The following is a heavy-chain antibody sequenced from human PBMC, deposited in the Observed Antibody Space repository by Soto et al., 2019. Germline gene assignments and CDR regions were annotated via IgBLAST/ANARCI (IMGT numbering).Heavy chain of an antibody. CDR2: IYYSGST. V-gene: IGHV4-31*03. CDR3: ARDRVVAAKIYYGMDV. J-gene: IGHJ6*02. CDR1: GGSISSGGYY. Sequence: PSETLSLTCTVSGGSISSGGYYWSWIRQHPGKGLEWIGYIYYSGSTYYNPSLKSRVTISVDTSKNQFSLKLSSVTAADTAVYNCARDRVVAAKIYYGMDVWGQGTTVTVSS. D-gene: IGHD2-15*01.